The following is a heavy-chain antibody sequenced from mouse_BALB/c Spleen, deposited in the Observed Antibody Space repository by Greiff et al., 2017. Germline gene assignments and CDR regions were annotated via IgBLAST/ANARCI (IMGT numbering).Heavy chain of an antibody. CDR2: INPYNDGT. D-gene: IGHD2-14*01. CDR3: ARWGRYDEDVYFDY. J-gene: IGHJ2*01. V-gene: IGHV1-14*01. CDR1: GYTFTSYV. Sequence: EVQLQQSGPELVKPGASVKMSCKASGYTFTSYVMHWVKQKPGQGLEWIGYINPYNDGTKYNEKFKGKATLTSDKSSSTAYMELSSLTSEDSAVYYCARWGRYDEDVYFDYWGQGTTVTVSS.